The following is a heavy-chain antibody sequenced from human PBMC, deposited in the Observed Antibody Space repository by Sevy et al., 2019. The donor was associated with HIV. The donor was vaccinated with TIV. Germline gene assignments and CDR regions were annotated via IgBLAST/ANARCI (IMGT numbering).Heavy chain of an antibody. V-gene: IGHV3-49*03. CDR2: IRSKAYGGTT. Sequence: GGSLRLSCTASEFTFGDYAMSWFRQAPGKGLEWVGFIRSKAYGGTTEYAASVKGRFTISRDDSKSIAYLQMNSLKTEDTAVYYCTRYHLNAVLLWFGELLQNMDVWGKGTTVTVSS. CDR3: TRYHLNAVLLWFGELLQNMDV. CDR1: EFTFGDYA. J-gene: IGHJ6*03. D-gene: IGHD3-10*01.